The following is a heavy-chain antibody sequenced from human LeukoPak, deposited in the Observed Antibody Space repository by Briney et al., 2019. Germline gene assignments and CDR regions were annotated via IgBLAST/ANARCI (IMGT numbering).Heavy chain of an antibody. CDR3: ARHGASYYYGMDV. CDR2: IYYSGST. V-gene: IGHV4-59*08. J-gene: IGHJ6*02. CDR1: GGSISSYY. Sequence: SETLSLTCTVSGGSISSYYWSWIRQPPGKGLEWIGYIYYSGSTNYNPSLKSRVTISVDTSKNQFSLKLSSVTAADTAVYYCARHGASYYYGMDVWGQGTTVTVSS.